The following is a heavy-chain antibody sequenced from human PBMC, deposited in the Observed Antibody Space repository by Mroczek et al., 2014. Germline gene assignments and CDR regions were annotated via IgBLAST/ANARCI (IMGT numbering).Heavy chain of an antibody. D-gene: IGHD2-2*01. CDR1: GFTFSSYS. Sequence: VQLVESGGGLVKPGGSLRLSCAASGFTFSSYSMNWVRQAPGKGLEWVSSISSSSSYIYYADSVKGRFTISRDNAKNSLYLQMNSLRAEDTAVYYCARDTFLGSSTSSNIYYYYYMDVWGKGTTVTVSS. J-gene: IGHJ6*03. V-gene: IGHV3-21*01. CDR2: ISSSSSYI. CDR3: ARDTFLGSSTSSNIYYYYYMDV.